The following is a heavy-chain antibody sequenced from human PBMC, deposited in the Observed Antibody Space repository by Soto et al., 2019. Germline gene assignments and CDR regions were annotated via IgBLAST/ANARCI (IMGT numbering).Heavy chain of an antibody. CDR2: IYYSGST. CDR1: GGSFSGYY. D-gene: IGHD5-12*01. J-gene: IGHJ4*02. Sequence: SETLSLTCAVYGGSFSGYYWSWIRQPPGKGLEWIGYIYYSGSTNYNPSLKSRVTISVDTSKNQFSLKLSSVTAADTAVYYCASGYSGYDFNFDYWGQGTPVTSPQ. V-gene: IGHV4-59*01. CDR3: ASGYSGYDFNFDY.